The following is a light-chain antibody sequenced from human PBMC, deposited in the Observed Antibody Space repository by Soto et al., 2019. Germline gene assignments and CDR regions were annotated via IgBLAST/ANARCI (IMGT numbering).Light chain of an antibody. CDR1: QDISTW. J-gene: IGKJ3*01. CDR2: AAS. Sequence: DIPMTQSPSSLSASVGDRVTITCRASQDISTWLAWHQQKPGKAPKLLIYAASSLQSGVPRRFSGSGSGTDFTLTISSLQPEDFATYYCQQANSFPFTFGPGTKVDIE. CDR3: QQANSFPFT. V-gene: IGKV1D-12*01.